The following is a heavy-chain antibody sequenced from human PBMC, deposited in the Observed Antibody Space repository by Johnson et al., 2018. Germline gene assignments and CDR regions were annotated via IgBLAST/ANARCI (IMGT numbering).Heavy chain of an antibody. CDR2: ISYSGNT. J-gene: IGHJ6*03. CDR1: GGSITDDY. CDR3: SKAVGSGYDDMDV. V-gene: IGHV4-59*01. Sequence: QVQLQESGPGLVKPSESLSLTCTVSGGSITDDYWIWIRQPPGKGLEWIGYISYSGNTKYNPSLDTRVTISVANSKTQFSLRVSSVTAADTAIYYCSKAVGSGYDDMDVWGKGTTVTVSS. D-gene: IGHD1-26*01.